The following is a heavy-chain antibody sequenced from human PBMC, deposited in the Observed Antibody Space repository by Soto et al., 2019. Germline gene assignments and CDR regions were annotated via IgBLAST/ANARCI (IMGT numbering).Heavy chain of an antibody. CDR1: GYTFTGYY. J-gene: IGHJ4*02. D-gene: IGHD6-19*01. V-gene: IGHV1-2*04. CDR2: INPNSGGT. Sequence: ASVKVSCKASGYTFTGYYMHWVRQAPGQGLEWMGWINPNSGGTNYAQKFQGWVTMTRDTSISTAYMELSRLRSDDTAVYYCARGGIAVAGRSRNLDYWGQGTLVTVS. CDR3: ARGGIAVAGRSRNLDY.